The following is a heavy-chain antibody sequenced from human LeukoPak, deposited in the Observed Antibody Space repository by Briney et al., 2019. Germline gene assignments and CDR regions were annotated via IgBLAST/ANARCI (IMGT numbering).Heavy chain of an antibody. V-gene: IGHV1-69*06. J-gene: IGHJ6*03. CDR3: ARGPTRYCSSTSCYARHSYYYYYMDV. CDR2: IIPIFGTA. CDR1: GGTFSSYA. D-gene: IGHD2-2*01. Sequence: SVKVSCRASGGTFSSYAISWVRQAPGQGLEWMGGIIPIFGTANYAQKFQGRVTITADKSTSTAYMELSSLRSEDTAVYYCARGPTRYCSSTSCYARHSYYYYYMDVWGKGTTVTVSS.